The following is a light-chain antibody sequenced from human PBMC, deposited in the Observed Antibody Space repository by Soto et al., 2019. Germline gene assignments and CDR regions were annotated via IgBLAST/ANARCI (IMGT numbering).Light chain of an antibody. CDR2: GAS. CDR1: QRVTSNY. CDR3: QQYGTSPGT. V-gene: IGKV3-20*01. J-gene: IGKJ1*01. Sequence: IALTQSPGTLSLSPGERATLSCRASQRVTSNYLAWYQQKPGQAPRLLMFGASIRDTGIPDRFIGSGSGTDFTLTISRLEPEDFAVFYCQQYGTSPGTFGQGTKVDIK.